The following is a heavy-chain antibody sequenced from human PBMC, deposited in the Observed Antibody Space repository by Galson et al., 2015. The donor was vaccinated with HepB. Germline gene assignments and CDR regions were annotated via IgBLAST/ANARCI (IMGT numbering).Heavy chain of an antibody. Sequence: SVKVSCKASGYTFTSYAMNWVRQAPGQGLEWMGWINTNTGNPTYAQGFTGRFVFSLDTSVSTAYLQISSLKAEDTAVYYCAREGAFGGVIVYDYWGQGTLVTVSS. CDR2: INTNTGNP. J-gene: IGHJ4*02. V-gene: IGHV7-4-1*02. CDR1: GYTFTSYA. D-gene: IGHD3-16*02. CDR3: AREGAFGGVIVYDY.